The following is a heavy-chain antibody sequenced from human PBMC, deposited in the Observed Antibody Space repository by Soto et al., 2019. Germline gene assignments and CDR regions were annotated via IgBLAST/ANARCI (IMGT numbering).Heavy chain of an antibody. CDR2: IYHSGTT. J-gene: IGHJ4*02. V-gene: IGHV4-30-2*01. CDR1: GGSISSGGYS. Sequence: QLQLQESGSGLVKPSQTLSLTCAVSGGSISSGGYSWSWFRQPPGKGLEWIGNIYHSGTTYYNPSLXSRXTIAVDRSKNQFSLKLSSVTAADTAVYYCARVPAPWGQGTLVTVSS. CDR3: ARVPAP.